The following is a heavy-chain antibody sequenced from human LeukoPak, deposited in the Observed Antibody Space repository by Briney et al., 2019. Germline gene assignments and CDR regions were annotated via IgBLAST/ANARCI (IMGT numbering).Heavy chain of an antibody. CDR3: VRGGPSTWS. J-gene: IGHJ5*02. CDR1: GFSFSSYS. Sequence: TGGSLRLSCAASGFSFSSYSMTWVRQAPGKGLEWISHISASGDIKEYADFLRGRFTISRDDAKNTVYLQMNNLRAEDTAVYYCVRGGPSTWSWGQGTLVTVSS. CDR2: ISASGDIK. V-gene: IGHV3-48*04. D-gene: IGHD2-15*01.